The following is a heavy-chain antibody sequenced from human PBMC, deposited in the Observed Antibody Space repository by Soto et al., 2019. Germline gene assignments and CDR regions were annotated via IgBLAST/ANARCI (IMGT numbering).Heavy chain of an antibody. Sequence: ASVKVSCKASGYVFSSYGINWVRQAPGQGLEWVGWIAPFKGKMNFAPRLRDRITMTVDTSTSTASLEVRTLTSDDTGVYFCAREGGSSTYYPLELDYWGQGTRVTVS. CDR2: IAPFKGKM. J-gene: IGHJ4*02. CDR1: GYVFSSYG. D-gene: IGHD6-13*01. V-gene: IGHV1-18*04. CDR3: AREGGSSTYYPLELDY.